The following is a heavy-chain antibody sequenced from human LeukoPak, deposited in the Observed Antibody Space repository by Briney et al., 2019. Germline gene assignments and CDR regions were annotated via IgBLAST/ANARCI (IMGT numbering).Heavy chain of an antibody. J-gene: IGHJ4*02. Sequence: GGSLRLSCAASGFSFSNYAMSWVRQAPARGPEWVSSLRGNGETFYADSVRGRFILSRDNSKNTLYLQMNSLRAEDTAVYYCAKANLGENWNYLVYWGQGTLVTVSS. V-gene: IGHV3-23*01. CDR1: GFSFSNYA. D-gene: IGHD1-1*01. CDR3: AKANLGENWNYLVY. CDR2: LRGNGET.